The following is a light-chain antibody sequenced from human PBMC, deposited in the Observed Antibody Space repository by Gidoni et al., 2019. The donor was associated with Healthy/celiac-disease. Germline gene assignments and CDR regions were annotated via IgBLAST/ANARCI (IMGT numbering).Light chain of an antibody. V-gene: IGLV1-40*01. J-gene: IGLJ3*02. CDR3: QSYDSSLSVWV. CDR2: GNS. Sequence: VLTQPPSVSEAPGHTVTITCTSSSSNIGADYDVHWYQQLPGTAPKLLIYGNSDRPSGVPDRFSGSRSGTSASLAITGLQAEDEADYYCQSYDSSLSVWVFGGGTKLTVL. CDR1: SSNIGADYD.